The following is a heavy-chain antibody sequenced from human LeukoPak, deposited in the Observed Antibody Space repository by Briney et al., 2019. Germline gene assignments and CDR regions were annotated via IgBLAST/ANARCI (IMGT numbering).Heavy chain of an antibody. V-gene: IGHV3-23*01. J-gene: IGHJ4*02. CDR3: ARDQYDFWSAYGFDY. Sequence: PGGSLRLSCAASGFTFSSHAMTWVRQAPGKGLDWVSGISGSDGSTYYADSVVGRFTISRDNSKSTLYLQMNSLRADDTAIYYCARDQYDFWSAYGFDYWGRGTLVTVSS. D-gene: IGHD3-3*01. CDR2: ISGSDGST. CDR1: GFTFSSHA.